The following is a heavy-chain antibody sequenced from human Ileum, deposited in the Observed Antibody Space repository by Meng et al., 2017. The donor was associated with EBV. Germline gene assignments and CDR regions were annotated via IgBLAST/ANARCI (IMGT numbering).Heavy chain of an antibody. D-gene: IGHD1-14*01. V-gene: IGHV4-4*02. CDR1: VGSISSSNW. CDR3: ARDPTGGEDHQRV. CDR2: IYHSGIT. Sequence: VLLPASGPGLVTPSGTLSLTSAAAVGSISSSNWWSWVRQPPGKGLERIGKIYHSGITIYNPSLKSRVTMSVDNSKNQFSLKLNSMTAADTAVYYCARDPTGGEDHQRVWGQGTLVTVSS. J-gene: IGHJ4*02.